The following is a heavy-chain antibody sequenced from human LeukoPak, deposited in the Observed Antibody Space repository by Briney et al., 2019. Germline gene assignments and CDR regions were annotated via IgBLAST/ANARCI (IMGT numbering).Heavy chain of an antibody. CDR3: VKEQGSGYYRTADY. CDR2: ITYDGDTR. D-gene: IGHD3-10*01. CDR1: GFTFRSCG. Sequence: GGSLRLSCAASGFTFRSCGMHWVRQAPGKGLEWVAVITYDGDTRYFEDSVKGRFTISSDTSKSTLYLQMNSLGAEDTAVYYCVKEQGSGYYRTADYWGQGTLVTVSS. V-gene: IGHV3-30*18. J-gene: IGHJ4*02.